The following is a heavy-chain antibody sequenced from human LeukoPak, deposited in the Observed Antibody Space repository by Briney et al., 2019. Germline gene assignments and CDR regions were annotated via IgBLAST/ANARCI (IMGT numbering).Heavy chain of an antibody. CDR2: ISYDGSNK. CDR3: ARGVGHVGGSSWYFDY. J-gene: IGHJ4*02. D-gene: IGHD6-13*01. CDR1: GFTFSSYA. V-gene: IGHV3-30*14. Sequence: GGSLRLSCAASGFTFSSYAMHWVRQAPGKGLEWVAVISYDGSNKYYADSVKGRFTISRDNSKNTLYLQMNSLRAEDTAVYYCARGVGHVGGSSWYFDYWGQGTLVTVSS.